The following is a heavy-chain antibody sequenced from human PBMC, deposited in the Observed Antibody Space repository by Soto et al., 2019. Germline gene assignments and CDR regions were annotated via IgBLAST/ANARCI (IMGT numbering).Heavy chain of an antibody. CDR1: GFTFSNAW. J-gene: IGHJ6*02. Sequence: EVQLVESGGGLVKPGGSLRLSCAASGFTFSNAWMNWVRQAPGKGLEWVGRIKSKTDGGTTDYAAPVKGRFTISRDDSKNTLYLQMNILKTEDTAVYYCTTDEVATIHYYYYYGMDVWGQGTTVTVSS. CDR2: IKSKTDGGTT. D-gene: IGHD5-12*01. CDR3: TTDEVATIHYYYYYGMDV. V-gene: IGHV3-15*07.